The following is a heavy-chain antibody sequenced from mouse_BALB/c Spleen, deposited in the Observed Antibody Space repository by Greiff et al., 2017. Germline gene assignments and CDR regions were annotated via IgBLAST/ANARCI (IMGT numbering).Heavy chain of an antibody. Sequence: EVMLVESGGGLVQPGGSRKLSCAASGFTFSSFGMHWVRQAPEKGLEWVAYISSGSSTIYYADTVKGRFTISRDNPKNTLFLQMTSLRSEDTAMYYCARWGYGYDVSFAYGGQGTLVTVSA. CDR2: ISSGSSTI. CDR3: ARWGYGYDVSFAY. D-gene: IGHD2-2*01. V-gene: IGHV5-17*02. CDR1: GFTFSSFG. J-gene: IGHJ3*01.